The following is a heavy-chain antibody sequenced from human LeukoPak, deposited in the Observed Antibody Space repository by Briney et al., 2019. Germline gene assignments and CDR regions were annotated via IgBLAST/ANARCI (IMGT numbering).Heavy chain of an antibody. V-gene: IGHV4-39*01. CDR2: IYYSGST. D-gene: IGHD3/OR15-3a*01. CDR3: ARVKDWYDNWFDP. J-gene: IGHJ5*02. Sequence: SETLSLTCTVSGGSISSSSYHWAWIRQPPGKGLEWIGNIYYSGSTYYNPSLKSRVTISVGTSKNQFSLRLSSVTAADTAVYYCARVKDWYDNWFDPWGQGTLVTVSS. CDR1: GGSISSSSYH.